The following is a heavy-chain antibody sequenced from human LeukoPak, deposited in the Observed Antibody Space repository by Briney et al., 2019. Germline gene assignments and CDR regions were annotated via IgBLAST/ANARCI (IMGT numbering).Heavy chain of an antibody. D-gene: IGHD3-9*01. J-gene: IGHJ6*02. CDR2: ISYDGSNK. V-gene: IGHV3-30*18. CDR3: AKVDILTSYYYYYGMDV. CDR1: GFTFSSYG. Sequence: GGSLRLSCAASGFTFSSYGMHWVRQAPGKGLEWVAVISYDGSNKYYADSVKGRFTISRDNSKNTLYLQMNSLRAEDTAVYYCAKVDILTSYYYYYGMDVWGQGTTVTVSS.